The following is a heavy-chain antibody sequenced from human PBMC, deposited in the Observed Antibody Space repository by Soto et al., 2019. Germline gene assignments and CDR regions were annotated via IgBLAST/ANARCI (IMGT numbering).Heavy chain of an antibody. CDR1: GGSISSYY. J-gene: IGHJ4*02. V-gene: IGHV4-59*08. D-gene: IGHD5-12*01. Sequence: QVQLQESGPGLVKPSETLSLTCTVSGGSISSYYWSWIRQPPGKGLEWIGYIYYSGSTNYNPSLKSRVTISVDTSKNQFSLKLSSVTAADTAVYYCARWGLVADFDYWGQGTLVTVSS. CDR3: ARWGLVADFDY. CDR2: IYYSGST.